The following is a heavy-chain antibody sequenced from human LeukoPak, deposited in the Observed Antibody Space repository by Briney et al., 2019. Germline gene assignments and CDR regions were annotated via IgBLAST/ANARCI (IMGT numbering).Heavy chain of an antibody. D-gene: IGHD3-10*01. V-gene: IGHV3-11*04. J-gene: IGHJ4*02. CDR2: VSSSGSTI. CDR1: GFTFSDYY. Sequence: PGGSLRLSCAASGFTFSDYYMSWVRQAPGKGLEWVSYVSSSGSTIYYADSVKGRFTISRDNAKNSLYLQMNSLRAEDTAVYYCAGSGSYKYYFDYWGQGTLVTVSS. CDR3: AGSGSYKYYFDY.